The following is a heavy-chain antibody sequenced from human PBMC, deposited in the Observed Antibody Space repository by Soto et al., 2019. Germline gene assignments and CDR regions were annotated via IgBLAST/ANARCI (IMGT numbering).Heavy chain of an antibody. D-gene: IGHD1-20*01. J-gene: IGHJ1*01. CDR1: GGTFSGYA. Sequence: QAQLMQSGAEVKKPGSSVKVSCRASGGTFSGYAINWVRQAPGQGLEWMGGIIPLLGITDYGQKFQGRITIAAGESTGTAYMDLRGLRSEDTAVYYCARDPRSITGTTSSEDFQHWGQGTPVSVSS. CDR2: IIPLLGIT. CDR3: ARDPRSITGTTSSEDFQH. V-gene: IGHV1-69*01.